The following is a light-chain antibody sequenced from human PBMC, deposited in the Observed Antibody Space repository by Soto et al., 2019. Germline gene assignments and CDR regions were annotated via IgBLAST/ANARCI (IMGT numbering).Light chain of an antibody. CDR1: SSDVGGYNY. CDR3: SSYTSSSTYV. V-gene: IGLV2-14*01. CDR2: DVS. J-gene: IGLJ1*01. Sequence: QSALTQPASVSGSPGQSITISCTGTSSDVGGYNYVSWYQQHPGKAPKLMIYDVSKRPSGVSNRCSGSNSGNTASLTISGLQAEDDADYYGSSYTSSSTYVFGTGTKVTVL.